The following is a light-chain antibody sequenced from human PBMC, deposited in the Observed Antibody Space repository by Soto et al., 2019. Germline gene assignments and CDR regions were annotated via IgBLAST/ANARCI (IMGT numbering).Light chain of an antibody. Sequence: QSALTQPPSASGSPGQSVTISCTGTRSDVGGYNFVSWYQQHPGKAPKLMIYEVSERPSGVPDRFSGSKSGNMASLTVSGLQAEDEADYYCSSYAGSNIVVFGGGTKLTVL. CDR1: RSDVGGYNF. CDR3: SSYAGSNIVV. J-gene: IGLJ2*01. CDR2: EVS. V-gene: IGLV2-8*01.